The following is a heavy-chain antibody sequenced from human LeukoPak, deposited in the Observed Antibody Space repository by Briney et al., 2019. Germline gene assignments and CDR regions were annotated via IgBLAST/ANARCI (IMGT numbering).Heavy chain of an antibody. J-gene: IGHJ4*02. CDR2: ISGGGTPT. Sequence: GGSLRLSCVVSGFTFSDYAMSWVRQAPGKGLEWVSAISGGGTPTFYADSVKGRFITSRDNSKNTLYLQMNSLRAEDTAVYYCAKDQSPYCSSTSCPPYYFDYWGQGTLVTVSS. CDR3: AKDQSPYCSSTSCPPYYFDY. V-gene: IGHV3-23*01. D-gene: IGHD2-2*01. CDR1: GFTFSDYA.